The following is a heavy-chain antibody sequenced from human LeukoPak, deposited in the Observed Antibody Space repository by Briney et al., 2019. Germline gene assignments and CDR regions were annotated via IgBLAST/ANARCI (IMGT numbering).Heavy chain of an antibody. D-gene: IGHD3-10*01. J-gene: IGHJ6*02. CDR3: ARAIPLGLLWFGELEGGYGMDV. V-gene: IGHV3-64*01. Sequence: GGSLRLSCAASGFTFSSYAMHWVRQAPGKGLEYVSAISSNGGSTYYANSVKGRFTISRDNSKNTLYLQMGSLRAEDMAVYYCARAIPLGLLWFGELEGGYGMDVWGQGTTVTVSS. CDR2: ISSNGGST. CDR1: GFTFSSYA.